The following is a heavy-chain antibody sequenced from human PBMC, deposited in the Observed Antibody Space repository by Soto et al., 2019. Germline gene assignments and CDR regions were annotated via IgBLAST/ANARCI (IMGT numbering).Heavy chain of an antibody. Sequence: QVQLVESGGGVVQPGRSLRLSCAASGFTFSSYAMHWVRQAPGKGLEWVAVISYDGSNKYYADSVKGRFTISRDNSKNTLYLQMNSRRAEDTAVYYCARSIAAAETGPYYFDYWGQGTLVTVSS. V-gene: IGHV3-30-3*01. CDR1: GFTFSSYA. J-gene: IGHJ4*02. CDR2: ISYDGSNK. CDR3: ARSIAAAETGPYYFDY. D-gene: IGHD6-13*01.